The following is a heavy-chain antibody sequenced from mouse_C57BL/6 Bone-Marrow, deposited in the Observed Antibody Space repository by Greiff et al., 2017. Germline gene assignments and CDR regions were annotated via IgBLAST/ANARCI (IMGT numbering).Heavy chain of an antibody. J-gene: IGHJ4*01. V-gene: IGHV5-2*03. Sequence: EVMLVESGGGLVQPGESLKLSCESNEYEFPSHDMSWVRKTPEKRLELVAAINSDGGSTYYPDTMERRFIISRDNTKKTLYLQMSRLRSEDTALYYCARRSYDYDGYYAMDYWGQGTSVTVSS. CDR2: INSDGGST. CDR1: EYEFPSHD. D-gene: IGHD2-4*01. CDR3: ARRSYDYDGYYAMDY.